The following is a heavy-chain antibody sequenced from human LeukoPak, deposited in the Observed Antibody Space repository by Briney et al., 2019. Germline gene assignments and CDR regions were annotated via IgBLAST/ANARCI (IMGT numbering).Heavy chain of an antibody. Sequence: ASVKVSCKASGGTFSSYAISWVRQAPGQGLEWMGGIIPIFGTANYARKFQGRVTITTDESTSTAYMELSSLRSEDTAVYYCARMDSSSPLPYYYYYYMDVWGKGTTATVSS. V-gene: IGHV1-69*05. J-gene: IGHJ6*03. CDR2: IIPIFGTA. D-gene: IGHD6-13*01. CDR1: GGTFSSYA. CDR3: ARMDSSSPLPYYYYYYMDV.